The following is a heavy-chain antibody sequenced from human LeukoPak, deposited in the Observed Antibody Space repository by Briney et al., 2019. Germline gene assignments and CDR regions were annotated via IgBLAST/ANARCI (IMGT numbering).Heavy chain of an antibody. CDR1: GGSISSSNYY. V-gene: IGHV4-39*01. D-gene: IGHD3-10*01. Sequence: SETLSLTCTVSGGSISSSNYYWGWIRQPPGKGLEWIGSLYYSGSTYYNPSLKSRLTISVDTSKNQFSLKLSSVTATDTAVYYCARLNEVFYGSGSYYKAPGFDPWGRGTLVTVSS. J-gene: IGHJ5*02. CDR3: ARLNEVFYGSGSYYKAPGFDP. CDR2: LYYSGST.